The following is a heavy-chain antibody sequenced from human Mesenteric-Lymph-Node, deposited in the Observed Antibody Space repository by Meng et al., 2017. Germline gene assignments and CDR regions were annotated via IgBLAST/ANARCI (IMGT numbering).Heavy chain of an antibody. J-gene: IGHJ6*02. CDR1: GFTFSSYW. CDR2: IRESGGST. Sequence: GGSLRLSCAASGFTFSSYWMSWVRQAPGKGLEWVSDIRESGGSTNYADSVKGRFTMFRDNSRNTLYLQMTSLSGEDTAVYYCAKYQGSGSYLYYYGMDVWGQGTTVTVSS. V-gene: IGHV3-23*01. D-gene: IGHD3-10*01. CDR3: AKYQGSGSYLYYYGMDV.